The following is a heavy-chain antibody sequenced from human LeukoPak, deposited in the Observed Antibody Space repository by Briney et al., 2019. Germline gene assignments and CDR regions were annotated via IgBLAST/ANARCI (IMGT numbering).Heavy chain of an antibody. CDR1: GGTFSSYA. CDR3: ARVDFEGTYYDSSGYRLDY. J-gene: IGHJ4*02. CDR2: IIPILGIA. Sequence: WASVKVSCKASGGTFSSYAISWVRQAPGQGLEWMGRIIPILGIANYAQKFQGRVTITADKSTSTAYMELSSLRSEDTAVYYCARVDFEGTYYDSSGYRLDYWGQGTLVTVSS. V-gene: IGHV1-69*04. D-gene: IGHD3-22*01.